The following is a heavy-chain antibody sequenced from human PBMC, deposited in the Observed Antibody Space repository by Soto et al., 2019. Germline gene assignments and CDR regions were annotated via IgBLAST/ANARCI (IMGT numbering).Heavy chain of an antibody. CDR2: INPSGGST. CDR3: ARNVNSGLDY. V-gene: IGHV1-46*01. D-gene: IGHD1-26*01. Sequence: ASVKVSCKASGYTFTTYYLHWVRQAPGQGLEWMGFINPSGGSTSYALKFQGRVTMTTDTSTSTLYMELSSLRSEDTTVYYCARNVNSGLDYWGQGSLVTVSS. CDR1: GYTFTTYY. J-gene: IGHJ4*02.